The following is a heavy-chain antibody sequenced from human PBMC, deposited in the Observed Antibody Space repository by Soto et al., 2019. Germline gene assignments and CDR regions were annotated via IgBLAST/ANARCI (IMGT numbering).Heavy chain of an antibody. CDR3: ARASEVYCSSTSCYFKGNWFDP. V-gene: IGHV1-18*01. CDR2: ISAYNGNT. CDR1: GYTFPSYG. J-gene: IGHJ5*02. Sequence: GASVKVSCKASGYTFPSYGISWVRQAPGQGLEWMGWISAYNGNTNYAQKLQGRVTMTTDTSTSTAYMELRSLRSDDTAVYYCARASEVYCSSTSCYFKGNWFDPWGQGTLVTVSS. D-gene: IGHD2-2*01.